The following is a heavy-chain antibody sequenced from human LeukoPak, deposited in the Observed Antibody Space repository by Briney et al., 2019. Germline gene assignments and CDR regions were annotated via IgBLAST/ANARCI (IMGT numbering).Heavy chain of an antibody. Sequence: GGSLRLSCAASGFTFSSYAMHWVRQAPGKGLEWVAVISYDGSNKYYADSVKGRFTISRDNSKNTLYLQMNSLRAEDTAVYYCARDSGIAAHDYWGQGTLVTVSS. J-gene: IGHJ4*02. CDR3: ARDSGIAAHDY. D-gene: IGHD6-13*01. V-gene: IGHV3-30-3*01. CDR2: ISYDGSNK. CDR1: GFTFSSYA.